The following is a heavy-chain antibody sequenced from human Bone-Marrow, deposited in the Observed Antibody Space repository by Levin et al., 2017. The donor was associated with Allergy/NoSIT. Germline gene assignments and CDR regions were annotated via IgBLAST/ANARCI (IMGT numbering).Heavy chain of an antibody. Sequence: GESLKISCTASGFTFSNYWMIWVRQAPGKGLEWLASIKQDGTETNYMDSVRGRFAASRDNAKNSLYLQMHSLTVEDTAMYFCARAGWRHVVVDGSGVDWWGQGTLVTVSP. J-gene: IGHJ4*02. CDR2: IKQDGTET. D-gene: IGHD2-21*01. CDR1: GFTFSNYW. V-gene: IGHV3-7*01. CDR3: ARAGWRHVVVDGSGVDW.